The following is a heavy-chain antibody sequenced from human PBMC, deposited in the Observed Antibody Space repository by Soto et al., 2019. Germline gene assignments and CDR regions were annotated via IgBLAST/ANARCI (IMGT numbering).Heavy chain of an antibody. CDR2: MNPNSGNT. CDR3: VRTSSTHTGYYYYGMDV. Sequence: ASVKVSCKASGYTFTSYDINWVRQATGQGLEWMGWMNPNSGNTGYAQKFQGRVTMTRNTSISTAYMELSSLRSEDTAVYYCVRTSSTHTGYYYYGMDVWGQGTTVTVSS. CDR1: GYTFTSYD. J-gene: IGHJ6*02. V-gene: IGHV1-8*01. D-gene: IGHD6-13*01.